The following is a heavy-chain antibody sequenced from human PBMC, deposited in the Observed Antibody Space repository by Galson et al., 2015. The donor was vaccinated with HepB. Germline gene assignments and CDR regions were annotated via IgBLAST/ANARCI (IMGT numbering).Heavy chain of an antibody. CDR3: TTEVLRYDYAFDI. D-gene: IGHD3-16*01. CDR1: GFTFSNAW. Sequence: SLRLSCAASGFTFSNAWMSWVRQAPGRGLEWVGRIKSKTDGGTTDYTAPVKDRFTISRDNSKNTLYLQMNSLKTEDTAVYFCTTEVLRYDYAFDIWGQGTMVTVSS. CDR2: IKSKTDGGTT. V-gene: IGHV3-15*01. J-gene: IGHJ3*02.